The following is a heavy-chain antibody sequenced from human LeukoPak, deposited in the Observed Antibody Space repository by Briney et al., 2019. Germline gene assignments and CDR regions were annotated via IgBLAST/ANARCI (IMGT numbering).Heavy chain of an antibody. CDR1: GYTFTSYD. CDR3: ARMYYYGSGSPNWFDP. J-gene: IGHJ5*02. CDR2: MNPNSGNT. V-gene: IGHV1-8*01. Sequence: ASVKVSCKASGYTFTSYDINWVRQATGQGLEWMGWMNPNSGNTGYAQKFQGRVTMTRNTPISTAYMELSSLRSEDTAVYYCARMYYYGSGSPNWFDPWGQGTLVTVSS. D-gene: IGHD3-10*01.